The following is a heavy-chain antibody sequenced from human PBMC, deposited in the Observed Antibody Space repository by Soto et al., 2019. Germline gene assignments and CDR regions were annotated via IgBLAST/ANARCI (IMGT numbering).Heavy chain of an antibody. Sequence: GGSLRLSCAASGFTFSSYWMHWVRQAPGKGLVWVSRINSDGSTTTYADSVKGRFTISRDNAKNTLYLQMNSLRAEDTAVYYCARVMVYAPYNFDYWGQGTLVTVSS. J-gene: IGHJ4*02. CDR3: ARVMVYAPYNFDY. CDR1: GFTFSSYW. V-gene: IGHV3-74*01. CDR2: INSDGSTT. D-gene: IGHD2-8*01.